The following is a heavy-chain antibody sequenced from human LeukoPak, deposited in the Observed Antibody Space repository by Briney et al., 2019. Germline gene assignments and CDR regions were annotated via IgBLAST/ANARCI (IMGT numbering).Heavy chain of an antibody. CDR1: GYTFTSYD. CDR2: MNPDSGNT. V-gene: IGHV1-8*03. D-gene: IGHD4-23*01. J-gene: IGHJ4*02. CDR3: ARGKMYGGNSNHKKYYFDY. Sequence: ASVKVSCKASGYTFTSYDINWVRQATGQGLEWMGWMNPDSGNTGYAQKFQGRATITRNTSISTAYMELSGLRSEDTAVYYCARGKMYGGNSNHKKYYFDYWGQGTLVTVSS.